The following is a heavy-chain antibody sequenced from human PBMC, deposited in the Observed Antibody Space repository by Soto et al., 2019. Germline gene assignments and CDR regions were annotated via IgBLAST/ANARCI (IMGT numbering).Heavy chain of an antibody. CDR1: GFTFSSYA. CDR2: ISYDGSNK. CDR3: AREDIAVAADY. Sequence: QVQLVESGGGVVQPGRSLRLSCAASGFTFSSYAMHWVRQAPGKGLEWVAVISYDGSNKNYADSVKGRFTISRDNSKNTLYLQMNSLRAEDTAVYYCAREDIAVAADYWGQGTLVTVCS. J-gene: IGHJ4*02. V-gene: IGHV3-30-3*01. D-gene: IGHD6-19*01.